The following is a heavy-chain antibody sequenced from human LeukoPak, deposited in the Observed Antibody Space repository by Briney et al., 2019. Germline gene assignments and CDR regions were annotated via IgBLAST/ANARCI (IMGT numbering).Heavy chain of an antibody. J-gene: IGHJ6*03. CDR2: IIPIFGTA. CDR1: GGTFSSYA. Sequence: SVKVSCKASGGTFSSYAISWVRQAPGQGLEWMGGIIPIFGTANYAQKFQGRVTITTDESTSTAYMELSSLRSEDTAVYYCARSKYQLPRGYYYYYMDVWGKGTTVTVSS. D-gene: IGHD2-2*01. V-gene: IGHV1-69*05. CDR3: ARSKYQLPRGYYYYYMDV.